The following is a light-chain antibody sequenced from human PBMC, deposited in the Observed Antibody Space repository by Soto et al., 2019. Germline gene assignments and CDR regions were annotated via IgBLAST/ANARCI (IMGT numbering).Light chain of an antibody. Sequence: DIQMTQSPSSLSASVGDRVTITCRASQSISXYVNWYQLKPGKATNLLMXGASYLKSGVPTRFSGSGSGKDFTLTISSLQPEDFAMYYCQQTYTTPEITFGQGTRLEIK. CDR3: QQTYTTPEIT. CDR2: GAS. J-gene: IGKJ5*01. CDR1: QSISXY. V-gene: IGKV1-39*01.